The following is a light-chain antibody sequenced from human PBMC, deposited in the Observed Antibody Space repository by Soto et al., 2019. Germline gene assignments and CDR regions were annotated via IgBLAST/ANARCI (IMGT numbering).Light chain of an antibody. V-gene: IGLV2-14*01. J-gene: IGLJ2*01. Sequence: QSVLTQPASVSGSPGQSITISCTGTSSDIGAYNYVSWYQQHPGKVPKLMIYDVTYRPSGASNRFSGSKSGNTPSLTISGLQAEDEADYYCSSYTSSSTLVFGGGTQLTVL. CDR1: SSDIGAYNY. CDR2: DVT. CDR3: SSYTSSSTLV.